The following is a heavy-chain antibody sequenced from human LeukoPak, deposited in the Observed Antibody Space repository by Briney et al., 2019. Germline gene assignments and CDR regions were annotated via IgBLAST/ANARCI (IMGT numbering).Heavy chain of an antibody. D-gene: IGHD4-17*01. J-gene: IGHJ4*02. V-gene: IGHV3-30*18. Sequence: GGSLRLYSATSGFTFSSYGMHWVRQAPGKGLEWVAVISYDGSNKYYADSVKGRFTISRDNSKNTLYLQMNSLRAEDTAVYYCAKEISPYGDFDYWGQGTLVTVSS. CDR1: GFTFSSYG. CDR2: ISYDGSNK. CDR3: AKEISPYGDFDY.